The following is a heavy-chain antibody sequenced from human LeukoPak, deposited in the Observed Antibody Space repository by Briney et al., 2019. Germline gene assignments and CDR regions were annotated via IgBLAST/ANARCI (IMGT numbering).Heavy chain of an antibody. CDR2: ISGSSGSP. Sequence: GGSLRLSCAASGFTFSSYAMSWARHAPGEGLEWVSAISGSSGSPSHEDSVTGRFTISRDNYKNTLYLQMNSLRAEDTAVYYCAKEPYSSGWLNWFDPWGQGTLVTVSS. CDR1: GFTFSSYA. J-gene: IGHJ5*02. V-gene: IGHV3-23*01. D-gene: IGHD6-19*01. CDR3: AKEPYSSGWLNWFDP.